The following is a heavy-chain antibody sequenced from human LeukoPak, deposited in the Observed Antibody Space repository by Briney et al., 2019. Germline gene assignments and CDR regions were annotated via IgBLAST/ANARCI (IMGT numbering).Heavy chain of an antibody. CDR2: IWSDGSSK. CDR1: GFTFSSYG. CDR3: ARGQPPSYYDMDV. D-gene: IGHD6-13*01. Sequence: GGSLRLSCAASGFTFSSYGMHWVRQGPGKGLECVAVIWSDGSSKHYADSVKGRFTISRDNSKNTLYLQMNSLRAEDTAVYYCARGQPPSYYDMDVWGQGTTVSVSS. V-gene: IGHV3-33*01. J-gene: IGHJ6*02.